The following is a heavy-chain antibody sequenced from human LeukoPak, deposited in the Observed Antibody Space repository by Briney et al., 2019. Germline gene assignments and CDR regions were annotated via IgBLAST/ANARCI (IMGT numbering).Heavy chain of an antibody. V-gene: IGHV3-7*01. J-gene: IGHJ4*02. CDR1: GFTFSSYW. CDR2: IKQDGSEK. CDR3: ARYPELLWFGELSRYYFDY. D-gene: IGHD3-10*01. Sequence: PAGSLRLSCAASGFTFSSYWMSWVRQAPGKGLEWVANIKQDGSEKYYVDSVKGRFTISRDNAKNSLYLQMNSLRAEDTAVYYCARYPELLWFGELSRYYFDYWGQGTLVTVSS.